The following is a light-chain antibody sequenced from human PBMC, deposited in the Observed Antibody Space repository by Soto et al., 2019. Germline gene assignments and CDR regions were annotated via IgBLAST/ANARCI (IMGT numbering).Light chain of an antibody. CDR3: SSYTSSTTNYV. CDR2: EVS. V-gene: IGLV2-14*01. Sequence: QAVVTQPASVSGSPGQSITISCTGTSSDVGGYNYVSWYQQHPGKAPKLMIYEVSTRPSGISNRFSGSKSGNTASLTISGLQAEDEADYYCSSYTSSTTNYVFGIGTKLTVL. J-gene: IGLJ1*01. CDR1: SSDVGGYNY.